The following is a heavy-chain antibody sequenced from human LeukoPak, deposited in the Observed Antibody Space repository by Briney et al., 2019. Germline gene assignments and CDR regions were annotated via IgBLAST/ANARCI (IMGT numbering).Heavy chain of an antibody. CDR3: ARGAITIFGVVQTLYNWFDP. V-gene: IGHV3-21*01. CDR1: GFTFRSYV. D-gene: IGHD3-3*01. Sequence: GGSLRLSCAASGFTFRSYVMSWVRLAPGKGLEWVSGLNTDGAWIYYADSVKGRFTISRDNAKNSLYLQMNSLRAEDTAVYYCARGAITIFGVVQTLYNWFDPWGQGTLVTVSS. CDR2: LNTDGAWI. J-gene: IGHJ5*02.